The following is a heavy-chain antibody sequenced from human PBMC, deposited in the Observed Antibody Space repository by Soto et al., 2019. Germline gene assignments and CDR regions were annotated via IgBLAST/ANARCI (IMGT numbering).Heavy chain of an antibody. V-gene: IGHV1-69*13. J-gene: IGHJ3*02. Sequence: GASVQVSCKASGYTFTSYGISWVRQAPGQGNEWMGGISSIFGTTNYAQKYQGRVTITADESTSTAYMELSSLRSEDTAVYYCECVVPAARSSPETARDAFDIWGQGTMVTVSS. CDR2: ISSIFGTT. CDR1: GYTFTSYG. CDR3: ECVVPAARSSPETARDAFDI. D-gene: IGHD2-2*01.